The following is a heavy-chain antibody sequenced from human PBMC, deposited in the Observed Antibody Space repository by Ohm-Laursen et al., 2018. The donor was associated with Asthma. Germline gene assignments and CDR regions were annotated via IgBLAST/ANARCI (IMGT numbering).Heavy chain of an antibody. J-gene: IGHJ3*02. CDR3: TGVGRGVVIPIDAFDI. CDR2: IIPIFGIA. V-gene: IGHV1-69*17. CDR1: GGTFSSYA. D-gene: IGHD3-3*01. Sequence: ESSVKVSCKASGGTFSSYAISWVRQAPGQGLEWMGGIIPIFGIANYAQKFQGRVTITADKSTSTAYMELSSLRSEDTAVYYCTGVGRGVVIPIDAFDIWGQGTMVTVSS.